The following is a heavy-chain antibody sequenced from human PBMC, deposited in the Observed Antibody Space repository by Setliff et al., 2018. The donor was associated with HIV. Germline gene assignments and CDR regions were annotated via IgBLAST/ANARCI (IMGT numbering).Heavy chain of an antibody. J-gene: IGHJ4*02. D-gene: IGHD3-22*01. CDR2: IWYDGSEK. CDR1: GFTFGSYG. CDR3: TRDSYFYDGSDYHYRHFDD. Sequence: GGSLRLSCTTSGFTFGSYGMHWVRQAPGKGLEWVANIWYDGSEKYYADSVKGRLTISRDISKNTLYLQMNGLRAEDTAIYYCTRDSYFYDGSDYHYRHFDDWGQGTLVTVSS. V-gene: IGHV3-33*01.